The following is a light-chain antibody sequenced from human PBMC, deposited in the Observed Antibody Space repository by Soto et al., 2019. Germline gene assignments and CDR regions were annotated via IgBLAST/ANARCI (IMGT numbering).Light chain of an antibody. J-gene: IGLJ3*02. CDR2: SNN. Sequence: QSALTQPPSASGTPGQTVTISCSGSSCNIGSNTVNWYQQLPGTAPKLLIYSNNHRPSGVPYRFSGSKSGTSASLAISGLQSEDEADYYCGAWDASLSGQVFGGGTKLTVL. CDR1: SCNIGSNT. CDR3: GAWDASLSGQV. V-gene: IGLV1-44*01.